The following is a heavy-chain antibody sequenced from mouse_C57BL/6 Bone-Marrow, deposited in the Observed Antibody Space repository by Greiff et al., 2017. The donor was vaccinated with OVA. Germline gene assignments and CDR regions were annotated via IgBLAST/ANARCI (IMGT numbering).Heavy chain of an antibody. V-gene: IGHV1-22*01. Sequence: EVKLVESGPELVKPGASVKMSCKASGYTFTDYNMHWVKQSHGKSLEWIGYINPNNGGTSYNQKFKGKATLTVNKSSSTAYMELRSLTSEDSAVYYCARLNTTGYWYFDVWGTGTTVTVSS. CDR2: INPNNGGT. J-gene: IGHJ1*03. CDR3: ARLNTTGYWYFDV. D-gene: IGHD1-1*01. CDR1: GYTFTDYN.